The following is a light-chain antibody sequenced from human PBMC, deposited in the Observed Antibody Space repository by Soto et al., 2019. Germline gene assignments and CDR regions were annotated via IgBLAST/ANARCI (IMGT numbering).Light chain of an antibody. V-gene: IGLV2-14*01. CDR3: SSYTTNSPYV. CDR2: AVS. J-gene: IGLJ1*01. Sequence: QSALTQPASVSGSPGQSITISCTGTSSDVGAYIFVSWYQQHPGKAPKLMIYAVSSRPSGVSYRFSGSKSGNTASLTISGLQAEDEADYYCSSYTTNSPYVFGTGTKLTVL. CDR1: SSDVGAYIF.